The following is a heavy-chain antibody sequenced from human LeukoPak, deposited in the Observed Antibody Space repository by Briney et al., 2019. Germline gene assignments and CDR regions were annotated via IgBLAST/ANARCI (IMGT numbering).Heavy chain of an antibody. CDR1: GYTFTGYY. Sequence: ASVNVSCKASGYTFTGYYMHWVRQAPGQGLEWMGWINPNSGVTKYAQKFQGRVTMTRDTSISTAYMELSTLRSDDTAVYHCARGGSQFYDSCGYNSEWGQGTLVTVSS. V-gene: IGHV1-2*02. CDR3: ARGGSQFYDSCGYNSE. J-gene: IGHJ4*02. CDR2: INPNSGVT. D-gene: IGHD3-22*01.